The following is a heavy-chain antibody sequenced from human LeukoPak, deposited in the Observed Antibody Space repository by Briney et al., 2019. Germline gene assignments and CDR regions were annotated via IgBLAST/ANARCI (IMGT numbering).Heavy chain of an antibody. CDR2: IYYSGST. J-gene: IGHJ4*02. D-gene: IGHD3-3*01. CDR1: GGSISSYY. V-gene: IGHV4-59*01. CDR3: ARGLGGFWSGYLGDY. Sequence: SETLSLTCTVSGGSISSYYWSWIRQPAGKGLEWIGYIYYSGSTNYNPSLKSRVTISVDTSKNQFSLKLSSVTAADTAVYYCARGLGGFWSGYLGDYWGQGTLVTVSS.